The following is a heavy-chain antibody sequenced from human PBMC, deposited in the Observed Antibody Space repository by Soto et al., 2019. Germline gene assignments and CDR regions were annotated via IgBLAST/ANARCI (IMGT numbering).Heavy chain of an antibody. Sequence: QVQLVESGGGVVQPGRSLRLSCAASGFTFSSYAMHWVRQAPGKGLGWVAVISYDGSNKYYADSVKGRFTISRDNSKNTLYLQMNSLRAEDTAVYYCARDLWTGYYYYGMDVWGQGTTVTVSS. CDR1: GFTFSSYA. CDR2: ISYDGSNK. CDR3: ARDLWTGYYYYGMDV. J-gene: IGHJ6*02. D-gene: IGHD1-1*01. V-gene: IGHV3-30-3*01.